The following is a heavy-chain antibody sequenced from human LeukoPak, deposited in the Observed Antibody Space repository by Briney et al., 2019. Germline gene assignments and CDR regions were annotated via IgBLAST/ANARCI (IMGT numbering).Heavy chain of an antibody. CDR1: GFTFSSYD. J-gene: IGHJ4*02. CDR3: ARGYCSGGRCYANDPPGY. D-gene: IGHD2-15*01. Sequence: GGSLRLSCAASGFTFSSYDMHWVRQAPGKGLEYVSAISSNGGSTYYANSVKGRFTISRDNSKNTLYLQMGSLRAEDMAVYYCARGYCSGGRCYANDPPGYWGQGTLVTVSS. CDR2: ISSNGGST. V-gene: IGHV3-64*01.